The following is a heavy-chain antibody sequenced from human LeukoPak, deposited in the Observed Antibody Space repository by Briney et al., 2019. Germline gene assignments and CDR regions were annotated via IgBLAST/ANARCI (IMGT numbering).Heavy chain of an antibody. Sequence: KTSETLSLTCTVPGGSISSSSYYWGWIRQPPGKGLEWIGSIYYSGSTYYNPSLKSRVTISVDTSKNQFSLKLSSVTAADTAVYYCARQPSSWYWIFGYFDYWGQGTLVTVSS. CDR1: GGSISSSSYY. D-gene: IGHD6-13*01. V-gene: IGHV4-39*01. CDR3: ARQPSSWYWIFGYFDY. CDR2: IYYSGST. J-gene: IGHJ4*02.